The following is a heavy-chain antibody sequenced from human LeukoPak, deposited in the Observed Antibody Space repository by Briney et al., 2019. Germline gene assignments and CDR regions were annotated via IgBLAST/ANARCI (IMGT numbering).Heavy chain of an antibody. CDR1: GFTFSDYY. CDR2: ISSSGSTI. D-gene: IGHD2-2*02. Sequence: GGSLXXSCAASGFTFSDYYMSWIRQAPGKGLEWVSYISSSGSTIYYADSVKGRFTISRDNAKNSLYLQMNSLRAEDTAVYYCARENIRXXAQDYWGQGTLVTVSS. V-gene: IGHV3-11*04. J-gene: IGHJ4*02. CDR3: ARENIRXXAQDY.